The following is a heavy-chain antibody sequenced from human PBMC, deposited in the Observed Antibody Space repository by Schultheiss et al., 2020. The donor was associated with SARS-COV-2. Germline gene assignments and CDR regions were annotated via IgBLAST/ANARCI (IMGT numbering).Heavy chain of an antibody. Sequence: SETLSLTCTVSGGSINSYYWSWIRQPPGKGLEWIGEIYHSGSTNYNPSLKSRVTISVDKSKNQFSLKLSSVTAADTAVYYCAREIYCSGGSCYSLGFDYWGQGTLVTVSS. D-gene: IGHD2-15*01. V-gene: IGHV4-59*12. CDR3: AREIYCSGGSCYSLGFDY. CDR1: GGSINSYY. CDR2: IYHSGST. J-gene: IGHJ4*02.